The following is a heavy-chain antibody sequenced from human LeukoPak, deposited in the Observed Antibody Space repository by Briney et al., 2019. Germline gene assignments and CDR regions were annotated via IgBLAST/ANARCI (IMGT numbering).Heavy chain of an antibody. D-gene: IGHD3-10*01. CDR3: ARWFGELASWFDP. CDR1: GGSISSYY. J-gene: IGHJ5*02. CDR2: IYYSGST. Sequence: SETLSLTCTVSGGSISSYYWGWIRQPPGKGLEWIGYIYYSGSTNYNPSLKSRVTISVDTSKNQFSLKLSSVTAADTAVYYCARWFGELASWFDPWGQGTLVTVSS. V-gene: IGHV4-59*01.